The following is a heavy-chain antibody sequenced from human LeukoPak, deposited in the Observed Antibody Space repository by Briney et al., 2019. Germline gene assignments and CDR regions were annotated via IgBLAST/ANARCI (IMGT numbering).Heavy chain of an antibody. CDR2: ISDSGGST. D-gene: IGHD3-10*02. Sequence: GGSLRLSCAASRFTFSSSAMSWVRQAPGKGLEWVSTISDSGGSTYYADSVKGRFTISRDNSKSTLYLQMNSLRAEDTALYYCAKDMFGELSGYFDYWGQGTLVTVSS. V-gene: IGHV3-23*01. CDR1: RFTFSSSA. J-gene: IGHJ4*02. CDR3: AKDMFGELSGYFDY.